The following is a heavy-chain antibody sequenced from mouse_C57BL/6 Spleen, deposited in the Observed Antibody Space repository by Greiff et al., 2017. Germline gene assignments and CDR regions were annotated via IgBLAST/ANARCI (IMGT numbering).Heavy chain of an antibody. CDR2: IYPRAGST. V-gene: IGHV1-85*01. J-gene: IGHJ2*01. Sequence: QFQLQQSGPELVKPGASVKLSCKASGYTFTRYDINWVKQRPGKGLEWIGWIYPRAGSTKYNEKFKGKATFTVDTSYSTAYMELHSLTADDSAVYFCARRGDYWGQGTTLTVSS. CDR3: ARRGDY. CDR1: GYTFTRYD.